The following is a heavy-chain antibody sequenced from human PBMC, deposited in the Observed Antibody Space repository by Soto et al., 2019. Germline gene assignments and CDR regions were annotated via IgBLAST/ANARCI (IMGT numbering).Heavy chain of an antibody. D-gene: IGHD3-10*01. CDR1: GFTFSNYG. V-gene: IGHV3-33*01. Sequence: QVQLVESGGGVVQPGRSLRLSCAASGFTFSNYGMHWARQAPGKGLEWVAVILNDGSNRYHADSVKDRFTISRDNSKNTLYLQMNSLRVEDTAVYYWARDDEYSGNGMDVWGQGTTVTVS. J-gene: IGHJ6*02. CDR2: ILNDGSNR. CDR3: ARDDEYSGNGMDV.